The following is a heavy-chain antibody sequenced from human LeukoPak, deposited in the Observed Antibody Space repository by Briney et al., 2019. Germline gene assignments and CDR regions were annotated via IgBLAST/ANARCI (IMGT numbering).Heavy chain of an antibody. CDR1: GFTFGTYW. Sequence: PGGSLRLSCAASGFTFGTYWMSWVRQAPGKGLEWVANIKQGGGDKYYVDSVKGRFTISRDNAKNSLYLQMNSLRDEDTAVYYCARDRGWFDYWGQGTLVIVSS. CDR3: ARDRGWFDY. CDR2: IKQGGGDK. J-gene: IGHJ4*02. D-gene: IGHD6-19*01. V-gene: IGHV3-7*05.